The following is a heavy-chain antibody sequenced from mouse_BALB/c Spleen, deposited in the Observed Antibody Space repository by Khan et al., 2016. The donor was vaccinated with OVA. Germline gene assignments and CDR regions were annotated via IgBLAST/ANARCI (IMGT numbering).Heavy chain of an antibody. Sequence: QLSGAELARPGASVKLSCKASGYTFTDYYINWVKQRTGQGLEWIGEISPGSGDTYYNEKFKGKATLTADKSSNTAYMQLSSRTSEASAVYFCARRNYFGYTFAYWGQGTLVTVSA. CDR1: GYTFTDYY. V-gene: IGHV1-77*01. CDR2: ISPGSGDT. CDR3: ARRNYFGYTFAY. J-gene: IGHJ3*01. D-gene: IGHD1-2*01.